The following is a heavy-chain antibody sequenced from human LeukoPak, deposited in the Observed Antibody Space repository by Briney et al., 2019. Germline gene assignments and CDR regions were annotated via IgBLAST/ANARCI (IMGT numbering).Heavy chain of an antibody. CDR1: GFTPSSHA. CDR2: ISCSGGNT. Sequence: GRSMTPSSAASGFTPSSHAMSWVRQAPGKGMEWVAAISCSGGNTNYADSVTGRFTISKDNSKNTLYLQMNTLRAEDTAVYYCARGLRYFDWLFDYWGQGTLVTVSS. CDR3: ARGLRYFDWLFDY. D-gene: IGHD3-9*01. V-gene: IGHV3-23*01. J-gene: IGHJ4*02.